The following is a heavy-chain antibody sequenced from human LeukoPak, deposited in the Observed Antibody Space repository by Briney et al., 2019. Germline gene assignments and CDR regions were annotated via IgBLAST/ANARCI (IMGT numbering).Heavy chain of an antibody. Sequence: ASVKVSCKASGYTFTGYYMHWVRQAPGQGLEWMGWINPNSGGTNYAQKFQGRVTITRDTSASTAYMELSSLRSEDTAVYYCARDKWDGDYEYYYYGMDVWGQGTTVTVSS. V-gene: IGHV1-2*02. D-gene: IGHD4-17*01. CDR1: GYTFTGYY. J-gene: IGHJ6*02. CDR2: INPNSGGT. CDR3: ARDKWDGDYEYYYYGMDV.